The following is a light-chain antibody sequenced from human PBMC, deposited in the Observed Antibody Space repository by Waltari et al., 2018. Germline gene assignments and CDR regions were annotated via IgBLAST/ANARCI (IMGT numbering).Light chain of an antibody. CDR1: NPNHERNS. J-gene: IGLJ2*01. CDR3: GTWDDSLNGPL. Sequence: QPLLTQAPSASGTPGHRVTLPCSGSNPNHERNSANWYHQPPGTAPSLLFYSHTQLTSGVPNRCSGSKSGTSASLAISGLQSEDETDYYCGTWDDSLNGPLFGGGTKVTVL. V-gene: IGLV1-44*01. CDR2: SHT.